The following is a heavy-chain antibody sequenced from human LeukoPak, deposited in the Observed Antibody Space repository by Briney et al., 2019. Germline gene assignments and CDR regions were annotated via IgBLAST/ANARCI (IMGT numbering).Heavy chain of an antibody. J-gene: IGHJ4*02. Sequence: GGSLRLSCAASGFTFSSYSMNWVRQAPGKGLEWVSSISSSSSYIYYADSVKGRSTISRDNAKNSLYLQMNSLRAEDTAVYYCARGEYSSSWAFDYWGQGTLVTVSS. CDR2: ISSSSSYI. D-gene: IGHD6-6*01. CDR3: ARGEYSSSWAFDY. CDR1: GFTFSSYS. V-gene: IGHV3-21*01.